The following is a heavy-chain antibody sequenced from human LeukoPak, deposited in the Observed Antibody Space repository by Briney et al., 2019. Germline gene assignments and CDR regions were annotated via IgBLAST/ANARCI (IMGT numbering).Heavy chain of an antibody. CDR3: ARDFTARPYSSSWYPFDY. J-gene: IGHJ4*02. D-gene: IGHD6-13*01. CDR1: GCTFTSYA. Sequence: SVKVSCKASGCTFTSYAISWVRQAPGQGLEWMGRIIPILGIANYAQKFQGRVTITADKSTSTAYMELSSLRSEDTAVYYCARDFTARPYSSSWYPFDYWGQGTLVTVSS. V-gene: IGHV1-69*04. CDR2: IIPILGIA.